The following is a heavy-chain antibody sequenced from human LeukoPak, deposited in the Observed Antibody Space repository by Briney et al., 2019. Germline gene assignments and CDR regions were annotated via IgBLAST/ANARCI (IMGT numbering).Heavy chain of an antibody. CDR1: GYSFNYYW. CDR3: AARGAKWSFPYYFDT. D-gene: IGHD1-26*01. J-gene: IGHJ4*02. CDR2: IYPDDSDT. Sequence: GESLKISCQGSGYSFNYYWIAWVRQMPGKGLEWMGVIYPDDSDTRYSPSFQGQVTISVDTSINTAYLQWSSLKASDTAMYYCAARGAKWSFPYYFDTWGQGALVTVSS. V-gene: IGHV5-51*01.